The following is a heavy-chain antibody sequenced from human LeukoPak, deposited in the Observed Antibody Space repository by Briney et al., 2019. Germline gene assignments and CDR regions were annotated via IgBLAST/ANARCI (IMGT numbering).Heavy chain of an antibody. CDR2: LSYDESNI. Sequence: GGPLRLFCAACGFTLSSSPMPWLGDAPGKRLEGVAVLSYDESNIYYADYVKGRFTISRDNSTNTLYLQMNSLRAEHTAVYYCARGTDTNPFWRGYWVDVWGQGTTVTVSS. CDR1: GFTLSSSP. D-gene: IGHD3-3*01. J-gene: IGHJ6*02. V-gene: IGHV3-30*03. CDR3: ARGTDTNPFWRGYWVDV.